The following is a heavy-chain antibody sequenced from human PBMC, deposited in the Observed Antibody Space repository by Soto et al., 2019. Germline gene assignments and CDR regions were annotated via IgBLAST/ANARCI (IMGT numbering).Heavy chain of an antibody. J-gene: IGHJ3*02. CDR3: AREKAGTGAFAI. Sequence: SVKVSCKASGGTFSSYAISWVRQAPGQGLEWMGGIIPIFGTANYAQKFQGRVTITADKSTSTAYMELSSLRSEDTAVYYCAREKAGTGAFAIWGQGTMVTVS. V-gene: IGHV1-69*06. CDR2: IIPIFGTA. D-gene: IGHD6-13*01. CDR1: GGTFSSYA.